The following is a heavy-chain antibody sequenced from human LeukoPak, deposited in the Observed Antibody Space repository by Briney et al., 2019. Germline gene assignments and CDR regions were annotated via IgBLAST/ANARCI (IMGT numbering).Heavy chain of an antibody. CDR3: ARMGRYGDYDY. J-gene: IGHJ4*02. V-gene: IGHV3-7*01. Sequence: GGSLRLSCAAPGFTFSSYWMSWVRQTPGKGLEWVANIKQDGSEKYYVDSVKGRFTISRDNAKNSLYLQMNSLRAEDTAVYYCARMGRYGDYDYWGQGTLVTVSS. D-gene: IGHD4-17*01. CDR2: IKQDGSEK. CDR1: GFTFSSYW.